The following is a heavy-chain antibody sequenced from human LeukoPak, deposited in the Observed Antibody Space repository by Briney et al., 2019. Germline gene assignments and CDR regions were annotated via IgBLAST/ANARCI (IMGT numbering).Heavy chain of an antibody. CDR2: INHSGST. CDR1: GGSFSGYY. Sequence: PSETLSLTCAVYGGSFSGYYWSWIRQPPGKGLEWIGEINHSGSTNYNPSLKSRVTISVDTSKNQFSLKLSSVTAADTAVYYCASLSIAAAAWGQGTLVTVSS. D-gene: IGHD6-13*01. V-gene: IGHV4-34*01. CDR3: ASLSIAAAA. J-gene: IGHJ5*02.